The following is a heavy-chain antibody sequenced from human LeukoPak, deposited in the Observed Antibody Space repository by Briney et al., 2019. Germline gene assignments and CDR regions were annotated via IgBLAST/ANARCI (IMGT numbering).Heavy chain of an antibody. D-gene: IGHD3-10*01. Sequence: TGGSLRLSCAASGFTFSSNWMHWVRQAPGKGLVWVSRIISNENSATYADSVKGRFTISRDNAKNTLYLQMNSLRAEDTAVYFCARDYGRSRDYGMDVWGQGTTVTVSS. J-gene: IGHJ6*02. CDR1: GFTFSSNW. V-gene: IGHV3-74*01. CDR3: ARDYGRSRDYGMDV. CDR2: IISNENSA.